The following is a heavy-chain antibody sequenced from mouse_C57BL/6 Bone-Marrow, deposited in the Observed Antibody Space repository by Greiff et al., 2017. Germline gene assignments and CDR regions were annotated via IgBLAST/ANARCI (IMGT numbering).Heavy chain of an antibody. D-gene: IGHD1-1*01. CDR2: IDPSDSYT. Sequence: QVQLQQPGAELVRPGTSVKLSCKASGYTFTSYWMHWVKQRPGQGLEWIGVIDPSDSYTNYNQKFKGKATLTVDTSSSTAYMQLSSLTSEDSAVYYCARRGTYYGSSYGFDYWGQGTTLTVSS. V-gene: IGHV1-59*01. J-gene: IGHJ2*01. CDR1: GYTFTSYW. CDR3: ARRGTYYGSSYGFDY.